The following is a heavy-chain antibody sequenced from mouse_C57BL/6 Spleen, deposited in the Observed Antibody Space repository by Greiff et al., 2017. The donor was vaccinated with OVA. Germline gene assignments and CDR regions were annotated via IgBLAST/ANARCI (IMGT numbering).Heavy chain of an antibody. V-gene: IGHV7-3*01. D-gene: IGHD4-1*01. CDR1: GFTFTDYY. Sequence: EVKLMESGGGLVQPGGSLSLSCAASGFTFTDYYMSWVRQPPGKALEWLGFIRNKANGYTTEYSASVKGRFTISRDNSQSILYLQMNALRAEDSATYYCARFQLTGTSCDYWGQGTTLTVSS. CDR2: IRNKANGYTT. J-gene: IGHJ2*01. CDR3: ARFQLTGTSCDY.